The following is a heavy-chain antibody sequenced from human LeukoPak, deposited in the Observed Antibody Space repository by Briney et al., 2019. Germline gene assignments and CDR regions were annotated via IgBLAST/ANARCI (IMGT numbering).Heavy chain of an antibody. Sequence: GGSLRLSCAASGFTFSGFSMSWVRQSPTKGLEWVANIKQDGSERYYVDSVKGRFTISRDNAKNSLSLQMNNLRVEDTAVYYCARGSGWELLSCDYWGQGTLVTVSS. CDR3: ARGSGWELLSCDY. J-gene: IGHJ4*02. CDR1: GFTFSGFS. D-gene: IGHD1-26*01. V-gene: IGHV3-7*01. CDR2: IKQDGSER.